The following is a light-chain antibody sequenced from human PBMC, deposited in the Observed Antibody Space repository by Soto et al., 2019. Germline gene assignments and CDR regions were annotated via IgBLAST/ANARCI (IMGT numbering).Light chain of an antibody. J-gene: IGKJ5*01. CDR1: QSVSSY. CDR3: QQRSNWHPIT. V-gene: IGKV3-11*01. CDR2: DAS. Sequence: IVLTQSPSTLTLSPGERATLSCRASQSVSSYLAWYQQKPGQAPRLLIYDASNRATGIPARFSGSGSGTDFTLTISSLEPEDFAVNYCQQRSNWHPITFGQGTRLEIK.